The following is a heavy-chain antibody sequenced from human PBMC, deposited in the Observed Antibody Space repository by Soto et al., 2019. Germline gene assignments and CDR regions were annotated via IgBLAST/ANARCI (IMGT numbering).Heavy chain of an antibody. CDR2: IYPGDSYA. V-gene: IGHV5-51*01. J-gene: IGHJ5*02. D-gene: IGHD2-2*01. CDR1: GYDFSSYW. Sequence: GESLKISCKGSGYDFSSYWIGWVRQMPGKVLEYMAIIYPGDSYAKYSPSFQVHVSISADKSANSTSLHWRSLRASDSAMYFCARVVPAARYNPYNWFDPWGQGSLVTVSS. CDR3: ARVVPAARYNPYNWFDP.